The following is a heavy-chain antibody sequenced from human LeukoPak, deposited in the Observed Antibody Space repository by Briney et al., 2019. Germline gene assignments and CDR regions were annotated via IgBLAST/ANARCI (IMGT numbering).Heavy chain of an antibody. V-gene: IGHV3-23*01. CDR3: AKDALPGIAATGSFGS. CDR2: ISGSGGST. Sequence: GGSLRLSCAASGFTFSSYAMSWVRQAPGKGLEWVSAISGSGGSTYYADSVKGRFTISRDNSENTLYLQMNSLRAEDTAVYYCAKDALPGIAATGSFGSWGLGTLVTVSS. J-gene: IGHJ4*02. CDR1: GFTFSSYA. D-gene: IGHD6-13*01.